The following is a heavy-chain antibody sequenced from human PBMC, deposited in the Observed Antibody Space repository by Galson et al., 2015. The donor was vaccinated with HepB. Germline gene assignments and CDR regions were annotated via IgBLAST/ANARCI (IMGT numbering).Heavy chain of an antibody. Sequence: SVKVSCKASGYTFTNYAMHWVRQAPGQRLEWMGWINAGNGNTKYPQNFQGRVTITRDTSASTAYMELSSLRSEDAAVYYCARGGSSWYYYYGLDIWGQGTTVTVSS. D-gene: IGHD6-13*01. J-gene: IGHJ6*02. V-gene: IGHV1-3*01. CDR3: ARGGSSWYYYYGLDI. CDR1: GYTFTNYA. CDR2: INAGNGNT.